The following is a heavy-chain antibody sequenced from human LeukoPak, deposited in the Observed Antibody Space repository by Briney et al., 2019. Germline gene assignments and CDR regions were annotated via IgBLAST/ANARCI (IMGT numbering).Heavy chain of an antibody. J-gene: IGHJ3*02. D-gene: IGHD3-10*01. Sequence: ASVKVSCKASGYTFTSYGISWVRQAPGQGLEWMGWISAYNGNTNYAQKLQGRVTMTTDTSTSTAYMELRSLRSDDTAVYYCARARVTMVRGVHDAFDIWGQGTMVTVSS. CDR1: GYTFTSYG. CDR3: ARARVTMVRGVHDAFDI. CDR2: ISAYNGNT. V-gene: IGHV1-18*01.